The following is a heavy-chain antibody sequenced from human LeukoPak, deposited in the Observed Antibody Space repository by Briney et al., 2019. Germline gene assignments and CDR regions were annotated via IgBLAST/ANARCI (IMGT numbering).Heavy chain of an antibody. CDR3: ARGTYYYDSSGYPGAFDI. V-gene: IGHV4-39*07. J-gene: IGHJ3*02. CDR1: GGSISSSSYY. CDR2: IYYSGST. Sequence: PSETLSLTCTVSGGSISSSSYYWGWIRQPPGKGLEWIGSIYYSGSTYYNPSLKSRVTISVDTSKNQFSLKLSSVTAADTAVYYCARGTYYYDSSGYPGAFDIWGQGTMVTVSS. D-gene: IGHD3-22*01.